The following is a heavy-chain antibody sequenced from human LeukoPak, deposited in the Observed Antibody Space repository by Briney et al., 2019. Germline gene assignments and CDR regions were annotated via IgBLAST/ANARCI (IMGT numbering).Heavy chain of an antibody. CDR3: ARHHRSSGWYYFDY. D-gene: IGHD6-19*01. CDR1: GGSISSYY. J-gene: IGHJ4*02. Sequence: SETLSLTCTVSGGSISSYYWSWIRQPPGKGLEWIGYIYYSGSTNYNPSLKGRVTISVDTSKNQFSLKLSSVTAADTAVYYCARHHRSSGWYYFDYWGQGTLVTVSS. V-gene: IGHV4-59*08. CDR2: IYYSGST.